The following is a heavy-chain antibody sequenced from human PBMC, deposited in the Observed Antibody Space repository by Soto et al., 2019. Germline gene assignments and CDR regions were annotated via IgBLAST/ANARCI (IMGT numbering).Heavy chain of an antibody. Sequence: PGGSLRLSCAASGFTFSSHGMHWVRQAPGKGLEWVAVIGHEGSKENYADSVKGRFTVSRDNSKNTLYLQMNSLRAEDTGVYYCAMDVNDIGVMYYFDLWGLGTLVTVSS. CDR1: GFTFSSHG. CDR3: AMDVNDIGVMYYFDL. J-gene: IGHJ4*02. V-gene: IGHV3-30*03. CDR2: IGHEGSKE. D-gene: IGHD2-15*01.